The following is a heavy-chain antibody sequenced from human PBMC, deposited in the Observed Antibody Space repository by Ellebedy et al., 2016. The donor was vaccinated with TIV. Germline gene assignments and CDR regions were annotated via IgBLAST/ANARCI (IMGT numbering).Heavy chain of an antibody. J-gene: IGHJ4*02. D-gene: IGHD2-2*01. Sequence: GESLKISCKGSAYSFTNYWIGWVRQMPGKGLEWMGMFYPGNFDSSYSPSFQGQVTISADKSITTADLQWSSLKASDTAMYYCVKHDGSSSFDYWGQGTLVTVSS. CDR3: VKHDGSSSFDY. CDR2: FYPGNFDS. CDR1: AYSFTNYW. V-gene: IGHV5-51*01.